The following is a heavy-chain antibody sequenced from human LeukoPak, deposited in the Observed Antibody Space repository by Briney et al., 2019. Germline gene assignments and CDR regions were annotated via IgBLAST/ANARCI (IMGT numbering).Heavy chain of an antibody. J-gene: IGHJ5*02. V-gene: IGHV4-39*02. Sequence: SETLSLTCTLSGGSLSSGGYHWGWIRQPPGKGLEWIASISGSGSADYNPSLKSRVTISVDTSQSHFSLKLSSVTAADTAVYSCARRGQFGYSSGWYPTSHWFDRWGQGTLVTVSS. D-gene: IGHD6-19*01. CDR1: GGSLSSGGYH. CDR2: ISGSGSA. CDR3: ARRGQFGYSSGWYPTSHWFDR.